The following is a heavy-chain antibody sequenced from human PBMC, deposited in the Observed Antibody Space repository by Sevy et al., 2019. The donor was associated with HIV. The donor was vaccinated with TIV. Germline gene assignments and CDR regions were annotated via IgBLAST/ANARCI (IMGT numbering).Heavy chain of an antibody. V-gene: IGHV4-31*03. CDR2: TYYNGNT. J-gene: IGHJ6*03. CDR3: SRASLSFFYLDV. Sequence: SETPSLTCSVSGVSLSNGAYYWDWIRQHPEKGLEWIGYTYYNGNTYYDPSLKSRATISADTSKNHFSLRLSSVTAADTAVYYCSRASLSFFYLDVWGKGTAVTVSS. CDR1: GVSLSNGAYY.